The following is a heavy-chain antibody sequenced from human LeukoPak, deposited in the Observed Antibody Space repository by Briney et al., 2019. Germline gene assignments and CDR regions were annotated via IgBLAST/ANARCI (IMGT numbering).Heavy chain of an antibody. CDR2: IYSGGST. Sequence: GGSLRLSCAASGFTFSNYAMSWVRQAPGKGLEWVSVIYSGGSTYYADSVKGRFTISRDNSKNTMYLQMNSLRAEDTAVYYCAGGARRQQPFDYWGQGTLVTVSS. V-gene: IGHV3-66*01. CDR3: AGGARRQQPFDY. CDR1: GFTFSNYA. D-gene: IGHD6-13*01. J-gene: IGHJ4*02.